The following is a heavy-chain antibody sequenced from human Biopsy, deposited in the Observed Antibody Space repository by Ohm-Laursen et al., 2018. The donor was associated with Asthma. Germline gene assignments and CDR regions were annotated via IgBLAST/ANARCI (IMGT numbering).Heavy chain of an antibody. J-gene: IGHJ4*02. Sequence: GASVKVSCKSLGGTFNTYVIGWVRQAPGQGLEWMGGINSVFGTTYYPQKFQDRVTITADDSTSAVYMELSSLRSEDTAVYYCARKAGSCISRTCYSLDFWGQGTLVTVSS. V-gene: IGHV1-69*13. CDR2: INSVFGTT. CDR1: GGTFNTYV. D-gene: IGHD2-2*01. CDR3: ARKAGSCISRTCYSLDF.